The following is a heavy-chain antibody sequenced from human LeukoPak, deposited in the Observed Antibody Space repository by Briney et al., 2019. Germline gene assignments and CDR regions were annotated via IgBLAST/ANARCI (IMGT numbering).Heavy chain of an antibody. D-gene: IGHD1-26*01. J-gene: IGHJ4*02. CDR3: AGGPQYSGSYGD. Sequence: TGGSLRLSCVASGFSFSDYEMHWVRQAPGMGLEWISYISNSGDIRRYADAVKGRFAISRDNAKNSVSLQMNSLRADDTGLYFCAGGPQYSGSYGDWGQGTLVTVSS. V-gene: IGHV3-48*03. CDR2: ISNSGDIR. CDR1: GFSFSDYE.